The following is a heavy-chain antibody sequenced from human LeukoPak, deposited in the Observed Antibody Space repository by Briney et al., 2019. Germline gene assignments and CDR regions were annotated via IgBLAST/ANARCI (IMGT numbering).Heavy chain of an antibody. Sequence: SETLSLTCTVSGGSISSHYWSWIRQPPGKGLEWIGYIYYSGSTNYNPSLKSRVTISVDTSKNQFSLKLSSVTAADTAVYYCARLIGQPNYYYYYMDVWGKGTTVTVSS. J-gene: IGHJ6*03. CDR3: ARLIGQPNYYYYYMDV. CDR1: GGSISSHY. CDR2: IYYSGST. D-gene: IGHD3-16*01. V-gene: IGHV4-59*08.